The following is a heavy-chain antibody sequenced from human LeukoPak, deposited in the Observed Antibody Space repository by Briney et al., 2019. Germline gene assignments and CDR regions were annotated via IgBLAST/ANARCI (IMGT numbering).Heavy chain of an antibody. D-gene: IGHD3-10*01. CDR2: IHHSGST. Sequence: PSETLSLTCTVSGGSISSGNYYWSWIRQHPGKGLEWIGYIHHSGSTYYNPSLKSRVVISVDTSKNQFSLKLNSVTAADTAVYYCASYGSGSYRFDPWGQGTLVTVSS. CDR3: ASYGSGSYRFDP. CDR1: GGSISSGNYY. J-gene: IGHJ5*02. V-gene: IGHV4-31*03.